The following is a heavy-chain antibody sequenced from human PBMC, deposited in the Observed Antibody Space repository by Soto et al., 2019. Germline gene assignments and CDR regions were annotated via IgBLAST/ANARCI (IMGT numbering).Heavy chain of an antibody. Sequence: QVQLVQSGAEVKKPGASVKVSCKVSGYTLTELSMHWVRQAPGKGLEWMGGFDPEDGETLYAQKFQGRVTMTEDTSTDTAYMELSSLRSEDTAVYYCATITLYSTSPYYYYYMDVWGKGTTVTVSS. CDR1: GYTLTELS. D-gene: IGHD6-13*01. CDR3: ATITLYSTSPYYYYYMDV. CDR2: FDPEDGET. J-gene: IGHJ6*03. V-gene: IGHV1-24*01.